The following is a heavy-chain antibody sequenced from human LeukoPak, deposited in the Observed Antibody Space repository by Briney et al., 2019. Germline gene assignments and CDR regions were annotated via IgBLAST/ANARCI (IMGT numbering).Heavy chain of an antibody. J-gene: IGHJ3*02. V-gene: IGHV4-61*02. CDR1: GGSISSGSYY. CDR2: IYTSGST. Sequence: SETLSLTRTVSGGSISSGSYYWRWIRQPAGKGLEWIGRIYTSGSTNYNPSLKSRVTISVDTSKNQFSLKPSSVTAADTAVYYCARDSYDAFDIWGQGTMVTVSS. CDR3: ARDSYDAFDI.